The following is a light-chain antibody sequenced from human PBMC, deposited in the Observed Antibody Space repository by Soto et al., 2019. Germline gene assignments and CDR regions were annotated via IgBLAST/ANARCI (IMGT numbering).Light chain of an antibody. CDR1: SSDVGGYNY. CDR2: GVS. CDR3: SSYTSISTV. V-gene: IGLV2-14*01. Sequence: QSALTQPASVSGSPGQSITISCTGTSSDVGGYNYVSWYQQHPGKAPKLMIYGVSNRPSGVSNRFSGSKSGNTASLTISGLQAEDEADYYCSSYTSISTVFGGGTKLTVL. J-gene: IGLJ2*01.